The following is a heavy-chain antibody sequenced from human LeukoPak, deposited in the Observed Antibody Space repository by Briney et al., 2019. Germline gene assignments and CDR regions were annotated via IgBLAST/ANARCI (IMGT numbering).Heavy chain of an antibody. CDR3: ARHPINYCSSTSCYVP. CDR2: IYYSGST. CDR1: GGSIGSYY. V-gene: IGHV4-59*08. D-gene: IGHD2-2*01. J-gene: IGHJ4*02. Sequence: PSETLSLTCTVSGGSIGSYYWSWIRQPPGKGLEWIGYIYYSGSTNYNPSLKSRVTISVDTSKNQFSLKLSSVTAADTAVYYCARHPINYCSSTSCYVPWGQGTLVTVSS.